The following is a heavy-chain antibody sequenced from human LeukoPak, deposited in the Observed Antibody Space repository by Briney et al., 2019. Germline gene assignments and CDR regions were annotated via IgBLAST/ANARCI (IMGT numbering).Heavy chain of an antibody. CDR1: GFTFSNYD. D-gene: IGHD3-10*01. Sequence: PGGSLRLSCAVCGFTFSNYDMHWVRQATGKGLEWVSTIGTAGDIYYSGSVKGQFTISREKAKNSLYLQMNSMMVADTAVYFCARDLGDGEYFFDFWGQGTLVSVSS. V-gene: IGHV3-13*03. J-gene: IGHJ4*02. CDR2: IGTAGDI. CDR3: ARDLGDGEYFFDF.